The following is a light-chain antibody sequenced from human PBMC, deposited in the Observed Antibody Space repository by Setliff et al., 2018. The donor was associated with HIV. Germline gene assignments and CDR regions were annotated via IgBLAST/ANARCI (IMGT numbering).Light chain of an antibody. CDR1: SSDIGGYNY. CDR3: SAYTSSGSLGV. Sequence: QSVLSQPASVSGSPGQSITISCSGTSSDIGGYNYVSWYQQHPGKVPKLMIFDVSNRPSGVSNRFSGSKSGNTASLTISGLQAEDEADYYCSAYTSSGSLGVFGTGTKV. V-gene: IGLV2-14*03. CDR2: DVS. J-gene: IGLJ1*01.